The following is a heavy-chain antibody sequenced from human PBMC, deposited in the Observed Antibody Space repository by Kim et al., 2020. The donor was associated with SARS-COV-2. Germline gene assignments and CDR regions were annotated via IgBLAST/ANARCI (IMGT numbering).Heavy chain of an antibody. Sequence: DCGKGRFTISRDNAKNTRYLQMKSLGAEDTAVYYCAKKRGYSSSWEDFDYWGQGTLVTVSS. D-gene: IGHD6-13*01. V-gene: IGHV3-23*01. CDR3: AKKRGYSSSWEDFDY. J-gene: IGHJ4*02.